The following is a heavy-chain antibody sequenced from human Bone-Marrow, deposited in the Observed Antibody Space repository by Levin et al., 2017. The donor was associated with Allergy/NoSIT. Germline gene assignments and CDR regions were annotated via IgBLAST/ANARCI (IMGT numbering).Heavy chain of an antibody. D-gene: IGHD3-10*01. V-gene: IGHV3-13*04. J-gene: IGHJ4*02. CDR2: IGPAGHT. CDR1: GFTFSAYD. Sequence: GESLKISCVASGFTFSAYDIHWVRQGAGKGLEWVSAIGPAGHTYYADSVKGRFTISRENARNSLYLQMNSLRVGDTAIYYCAREDASGLDSWGQGILVTVSS. CDR3: AREDASGLDS.